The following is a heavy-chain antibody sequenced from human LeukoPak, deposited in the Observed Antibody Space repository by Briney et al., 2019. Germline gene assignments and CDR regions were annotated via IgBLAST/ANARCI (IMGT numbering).Heavy chain of an antibody. J-gene: IGHJ5*02. CDR2: IYYSGST. CDR1: GGSISSSNW. V-gene: IGHV4-4*02. Sequence: SGTLSLTCAVSGGSISSSNWWSWVRQPPGKGLEWIGSIYYSGSTYYNPSLKSRVTISVDTSKNQFSLKLSSVTAADTAVYYCARAPDCSSTSCYLDWFDPWGQGTLVTVSS. CDR3: ARAPDCSSTSCYLDWFDP. D-gene: IGHD2-2*01.